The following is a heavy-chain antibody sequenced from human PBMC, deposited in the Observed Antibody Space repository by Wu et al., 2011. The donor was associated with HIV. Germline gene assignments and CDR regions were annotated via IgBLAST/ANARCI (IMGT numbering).Heavy chain of an antibody. Sequence: QVQLVQSGAAVKKPGSSVKVSCKASGGTFNSYGITWVRQAPGQGLEWMGGIIPIFGTASYAQKFQGRVTITADKSTSTAYMGVSSLRSEDTAMYYCARDFGGDGDSWGQGTLVTVSS. J-gene: IGHJ4*02. CDR2: IIPIFGTA. CDR3: ARDFGGDGDS. CDR1: GGTFNSYG. D-gene: IGHD2-21*01. V-gene: IGHV1-69*14.